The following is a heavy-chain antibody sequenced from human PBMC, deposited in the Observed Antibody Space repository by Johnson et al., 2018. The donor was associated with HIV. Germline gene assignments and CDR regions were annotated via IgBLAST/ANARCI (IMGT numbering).Heavy chain of an antibody. D-gene: IGHD3-22*01. V-gene: IGHV3-30*04. CDR3: ARDRAIVVAYDAFDI. CDR1: GFTFSSYA. CDR2: ISYDGSNK. J-gene: IGHJ3*02. Sequence: QMLLVESGGGVVQPGRSLRLSCAASGFTFSSYAMHWVRQAPGKGLEWVAIISYDGSNKYYADSVKGRFTISRDNSKNTLYLQMNSLGPEDTAVYYCARDRAIVVAYDAFDIWGQGTMVTVSS.